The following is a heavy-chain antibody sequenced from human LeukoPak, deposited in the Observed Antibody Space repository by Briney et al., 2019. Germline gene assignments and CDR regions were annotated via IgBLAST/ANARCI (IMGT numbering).Heavy chain of an antibody. V-gene: IGHV3-23*01. J-gene: IGHJ4*02. Sequence: GGSLRLSCAASGFTFSSYAMSWVRHAPGKGLEWVSAISGSGGSTYYADSVKGRFTISRDNSKNTLYLQMNSLRAEDTAVYYCAKDKRGANLPYFDYWGQGTLVTVSS. CDR3: AKDKRGANLPYFDY. CDR1: GFTFSSYA. CDR2: ISGSGGST. D-gene: IGHD1-26*01.